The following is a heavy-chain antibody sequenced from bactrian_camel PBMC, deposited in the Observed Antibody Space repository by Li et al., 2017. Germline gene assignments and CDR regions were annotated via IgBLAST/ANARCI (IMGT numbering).Heavy chain of an antibody. D-gene: IGHD5*01. CDR2: ISTDGIT. CDR1: GIIFGSCG. CDR3: AKDRYVFTIRFEYAY. V-gene: IGHV3S55*01. Sequence: VQLVESGGGSVQSGGSLRLSCAVSGIIFGSCGMGWYRQAPGKERDLVSYKERELVSYISTDGITTYADSVKERFTISRDNAKNTLYLQLNSLKTEDTAMYYCAKDRYVFTIRFEYAYWGQGTQVTVS. J-gene: IGHJ4*01.